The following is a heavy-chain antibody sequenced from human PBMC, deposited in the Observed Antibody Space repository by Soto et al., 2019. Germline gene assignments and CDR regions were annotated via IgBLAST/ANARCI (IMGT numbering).Heavy chain of an antibody. CDR2: IYYSGST. V-gene: IGHV4-61*01. D-gene: IGHD6-6*01. Sequence: PSETLSLTCTVSGGSVSSGSYYWSWIRQPPGKGLEWIGYIYYSGSTNYNPPLKSRVTISVDTSKNQFSLKLSSVTAADTAVYYCARGSSSALRAENWFEPWGQGTLAPVAS. J-gene: IGHJ5*02. CDR1: GGSVSSGSYY. CDR3: ARGSSSALRAENWFEP.